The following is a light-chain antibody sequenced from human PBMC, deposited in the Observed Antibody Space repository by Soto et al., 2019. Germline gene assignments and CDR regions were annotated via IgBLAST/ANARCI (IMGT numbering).Light chain of an antibody. CDR1: SGDVLTYDG. Sequence: QFALTQPAAVSASPGPSITISCTGPSGDVLTYDGVSWYQHHPGKAPKLIIYEGNKRPSGVSHCFSGPKSGHMASLTISGLHVEDEADYYCRPYAYTSGWVFGGGTKLTVL. CDR2: EGN. CDR3: RPYAYTSGWV. J-gene: IGLJ3*02. V-gene: IGLV2-23*01.